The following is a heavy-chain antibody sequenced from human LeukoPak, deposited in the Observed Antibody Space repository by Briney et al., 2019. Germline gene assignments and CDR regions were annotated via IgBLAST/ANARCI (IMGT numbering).Heavy chain of an antibody. J-gene: IGHJ3*02. Sequence: PSETLSLTCTVSGGSISSSSYYWGWIRQPPGKGLEWIGSIYYSGSTYYNPSLKSRVTISVDTSKNQFSLKLSSVTAADTAVYYCARLPPLDYYDSSGDDALDIWGQGTMVTVSS. CDR3: ARLPPLDYYDSSGDDALDI. D-gene: IGHD3-22*01. CDR2: IYYSGST. V-gene: IGHV4-39*01. CDR1: GGSISSSSYY.